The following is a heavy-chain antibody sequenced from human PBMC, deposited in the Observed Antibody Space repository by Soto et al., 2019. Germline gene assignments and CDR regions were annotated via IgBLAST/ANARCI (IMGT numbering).Heavy chain of an antibody. CDR1: GFTFSSYV. CDR2: ISYDGSNK. Sequence: GGSLRLSCAASGFTFSSYVMHWVRQAPGKGLEWVAVISYDGSNKYYADSVKGRFTISRDNSKNTLYLQMNSLRAEETAVYYCAKDYRGYYDFWSGYSPYYYYYGMDVWGQGPTVTFSS. J-gene: IGHJ6*02. CDR3: AKDYRGYYDFWSGYSPYYYYYGMDV. D-gene: IGHD3-3*01. V-gene: IGHV3-30*18.